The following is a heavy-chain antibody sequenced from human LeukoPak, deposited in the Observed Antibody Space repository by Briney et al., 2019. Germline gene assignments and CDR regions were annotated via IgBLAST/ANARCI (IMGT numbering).Heavy chain of an antibody. V-gene: IGHV1-69*05. J-gene: IGHJ4*02. CDR1: GGTFGSYA. CDR3: ARETGYDIFDY. D-gene: IGHD3-9*01. Sequence: ASVKVSCKASGGTFGSYAISWVRQAPGQGLEWMGGIIPIFGTANYAQKFQGRVTITTDESTSTAYMELSSLRSEDTAVYYCARETGYDIFDYWGQGTLVTVSS. CDR2: IIPIFGTA.